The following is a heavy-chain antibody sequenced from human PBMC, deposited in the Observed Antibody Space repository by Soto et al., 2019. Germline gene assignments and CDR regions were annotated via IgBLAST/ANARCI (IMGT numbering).Heavy chain of an antibody. Sequence: EVQLVESGGGLVRPGGSLRLSCAASGFSFSIYNMSWVRQAPGKGLEWVSFISGSSNYIYYADSVKGRFTISRDNAKNSLFLQMNNLRAEDTAVYFCARDERSVAVAPFFDYWGQGTQVTVSS. CDR3: ARDERSVAVAPFFDY. CDR1: GFSFSIYN. J-gene: IGHJ4*02. D-gene: IGHD6-19*01. V-gene: IGHV3-21*01. CDR2: ISGSSNYI.